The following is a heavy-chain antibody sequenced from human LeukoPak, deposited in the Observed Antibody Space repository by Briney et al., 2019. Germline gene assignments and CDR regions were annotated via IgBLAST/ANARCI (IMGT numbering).Heavy chain of an antibody. Sequence: SETLSLTCTVSGGSISSGDYYWSWIRQPPGKGLEWIGYIYYSGSTYYNPSLKSRVTISVDTSKNQFSLKLSSVTAADTAVYYCARVDYGSGSYAFDYWGQGTLSPSPQ. CDR2: IYYSGST. V-gene: IGHV4-30-4*01. D-gene: IGHD3-10*01. CDR1: GGSISSGDYY. J-gene: IGHJ4*02. CDR3: ARVDYGSGSYAFDY.